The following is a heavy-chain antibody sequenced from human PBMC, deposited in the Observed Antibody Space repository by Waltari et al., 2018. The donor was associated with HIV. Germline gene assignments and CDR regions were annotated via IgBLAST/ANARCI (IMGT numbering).Heavy chain of an antibody. CDR1: GFSVSSIY. J-gene: IGHJ6*02. CDR2: IYSAGST. Sequence: DVQLVETGGGLIQPGGSLRLSCAASGFSVSSIYMSRVRRARGKGLEWVSSIYSAGSTHYADSVKVRITISRDNSKNTLYLKMNSLRAEDTAVYYCAGAMATLYGMDVWGQGTTVTVSS. D-gene: IGHD5-12*01. V-gene: IGHV3-53*02. CDR3: AGAMATLYGMDV.